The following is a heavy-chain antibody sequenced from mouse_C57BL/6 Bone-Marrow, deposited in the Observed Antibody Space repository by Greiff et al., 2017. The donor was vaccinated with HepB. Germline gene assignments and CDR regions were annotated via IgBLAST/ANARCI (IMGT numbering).Heavy chain of an antibody. CDR2: VYPYNGGT. D-gene: IGHD1-1*01. Sequence: DVKLQESGPVLVKPGPSVKISCKASGFTFTDYYMHWVKQSHGKSLEWIGLVYPYNGGTSYNQKFKGKATFTVDTSSSTAYMELNSLTSEDSAVYYCARDYYGKGDYFDYWGQGTTLTVSS. CDR3: ARDYYGKGDYFDY. CDR1: GFTFTDYY. J-gene: IGHJ2*01. V-gene: IGHV1-36*01.